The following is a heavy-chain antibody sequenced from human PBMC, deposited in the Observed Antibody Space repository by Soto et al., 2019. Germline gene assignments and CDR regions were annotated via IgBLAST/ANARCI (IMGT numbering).Heavy chain of an antibody. V-gene: IGHV3-11*05. D-gene: IGHD6-19*01. CDR2: ISSSGTSA. CDR1: GFTFSAVY. Sequence: QVQLEESGGGLVKPGGSLRLSCAASGFTFSAVYMSWIRQAPNKGLEYISYISSSGTSANYADMVKGRFTISRDNAKNSLYLQMNSLRAEDTAVYCARDRGAVTGHYFDYWGQGALVTVSS. CDR3: ARDRGAVTGHYFDY. J-gene: IGHJ4*02.